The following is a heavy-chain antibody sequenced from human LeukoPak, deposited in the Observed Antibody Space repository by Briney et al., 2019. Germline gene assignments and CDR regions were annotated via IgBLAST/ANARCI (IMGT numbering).Heavy chain of an antibody. V-gene: IGHV4-59*12. Sequence: SETLSLTCTVSGGSISSYYWSWIRQPPGKGLEWIGYIYYSGSTNYNPSLKSRVTISVDTSKNQFSLKLSSVTAADTAVYYCARERSVRYYFDYWGQGTLVTVSS. CDR3: ARERSVRYYFDY. J-gene: IGHJ4*02. D-gene: IGHD3-10*02. CDR1: GGSISSYY. CDR2: IYYSGST.